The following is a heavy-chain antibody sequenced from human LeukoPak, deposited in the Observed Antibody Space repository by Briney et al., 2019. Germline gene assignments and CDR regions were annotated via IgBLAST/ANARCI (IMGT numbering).Heavy chain of an antibody. CDR2: LSGSGGST. D-gene: IGHD2-15*01. J-gene: IGHJ6*02. V-gene: IGHV3-23*01. Sequence: GGSLRLSCAASGFTFSSYAMNWVRQAPGKGLEWVSSLSGSGGSTYYADSVRGRFTISRDNSKNTLYLQMNSLRAEDTAVYYCAKGLRRYCSGGSCYNYYGMDIWGQGTTVTVSS. CDR3: AKGLRRYCSGGSCYNYYGMDI. CDR1: GFTFSSYA.